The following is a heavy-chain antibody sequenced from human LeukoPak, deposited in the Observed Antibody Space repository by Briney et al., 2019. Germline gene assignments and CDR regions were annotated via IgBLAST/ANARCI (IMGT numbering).Heavy chain of an antibody. CDR3: AKPAKTDYADY. Sequence: GGSLRLSCAASGFTFSSYSMNWVRQAPGKGLEWVSLISSSSSYIYYVDSVKGRFTISRDNAKNSLYLQMNSLRAEDTALYYCAKPAKTDYADYWGQGTLVTVSS. J-gene: IGHJ4*02. CDR1: GFTFSSYS. V-gene: IGHV3-21*04. D-gene: IGHD1-14*01. CDR2: ISSSSSYI.